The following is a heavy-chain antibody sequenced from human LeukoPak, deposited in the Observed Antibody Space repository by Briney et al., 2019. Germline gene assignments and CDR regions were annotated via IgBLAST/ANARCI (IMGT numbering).Heavy chain of an antibody. CDR2: ISPSADIT. D-gene: IGHD3-10*02. CDR1: GFTFSSHG. CDR3: AKFFTGEYVRAFDI. Sequence: PGGSLRLSCAASGFTFSSHGMNWVRQAPGKGLEWISGISPSADITYYADSVKGRFTISRDNSKNTLYLQMNSLRAEDTAVYYCAKFFTGEYVRAFDIWGQGTMVTVSS. V-gene: IGHV3-23*01. J-gene: IGHJ3*02.